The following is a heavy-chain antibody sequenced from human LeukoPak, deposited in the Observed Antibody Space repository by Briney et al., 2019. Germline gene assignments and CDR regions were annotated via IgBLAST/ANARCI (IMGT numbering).Heavy chain of an antibody. CDR2: IIPIFGTA. D-gene: IGHD5-18*01. CDR3: ARGRGWIQLWLRSAFDI. V-gene: IGHV1-69*13. J-gene: IGHJ3*02. Sequence: GASVKVSCKASGGTFSSYAISWVRQAPGQGLEWMGGIIPIFGTANYAQKFQGRVTITADESTSTAYMELSSLRSEDTAVYYCARGRGWIQLWLRSAFDIWDQGTMVTVSS. CDR1: GGTFSSYA.